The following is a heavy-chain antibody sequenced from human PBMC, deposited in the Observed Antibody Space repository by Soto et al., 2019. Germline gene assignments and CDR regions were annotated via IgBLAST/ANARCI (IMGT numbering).Heavy chain of an antibody. CDR1: DYIFLAYG. V-gene: IGHV1-18*01. J-gene: IGHJ2*01. Sequence: QVQLVQSGPEVKKAGASVKVSCTAPTDYIFLAYGFDWVRQAPGQGLEWMGWISPKFGRTNYARTLQDRFTLTTDVSTNSVSMELRDLRSDDTAVYYCARDDCNGGSCDGGHYLDLWGRGTPISVSS. D-gene: IGHD2-15*01. CDR3: ARDDCNGGSCDGGHYLDL. CDR2: ISPKFGRT.